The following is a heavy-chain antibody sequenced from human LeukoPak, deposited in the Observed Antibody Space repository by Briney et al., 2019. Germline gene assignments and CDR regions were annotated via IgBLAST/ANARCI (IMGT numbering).Heavy chain of an antibody. CDR2: IYTSGST. D-gene: IGHD2-21*02. Sequence: SETLSLTCTVSGGSISSYYWSWIRQPAGKGLEWIGRIYTSGSTNYNPSLKNRVTMSVDTSKNQFSLKLSSVTAADTAVYYCARDIRTPYCGGDCYSPWGQGTLVTVSS. CDR3: ARDIRTPYCGGDCYSP. J-gene: IGHJ5*02. V-gene: IGHV4-4*07. CDR1: GGSISSYY.